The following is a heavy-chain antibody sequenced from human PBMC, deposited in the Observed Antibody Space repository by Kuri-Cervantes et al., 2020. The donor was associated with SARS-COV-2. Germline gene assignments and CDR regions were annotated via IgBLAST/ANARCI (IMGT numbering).Heavy chain of an antibody. Sequence: GESLKISCATSGFTFTNFGMHWVRQAPGKGLEWVAFIRYDGSNKYYADSVKGRFTISRDNSKNTLYLQMNSLRAEDTAVYYCARDLVRIGGSSWYSAFDIWGQGTMVTVSS. CDR2: IRYDGSNK. CDR3: ARDLVRIGGSSWYSAFDI. D-gene: IGHD6-13*01. J-gene: IGHJ3*02. CDR1: GFTFTNFG. V-gene: IGHV3-30*02.